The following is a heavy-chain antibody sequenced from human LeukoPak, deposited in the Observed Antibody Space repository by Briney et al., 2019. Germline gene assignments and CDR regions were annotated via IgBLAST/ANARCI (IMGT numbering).Heavy chain of an antibody. CDR2: ISGSGGST. V-gene: IGHV3-23*01. D-gene: IGHD2-15*01. CDR1: GFTFSSYA. J-gene: IGHJ5*01. Sequence: GGSLRLSCAASGFTFSSYAMSWVRQAPGKGLEWVSAISGSGGSTYYADSVKGRFTISRDNSKNTLYLQMNSLRAEDTAVYYCAKDGPYCSGGSCYWFGYWGQGTLVTVSS. CDR3: AKDGPYCSGGSCYWFGY.